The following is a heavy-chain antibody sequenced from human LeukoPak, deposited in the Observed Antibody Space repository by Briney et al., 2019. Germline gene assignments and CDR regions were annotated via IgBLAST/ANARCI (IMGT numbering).Heavy chain of an antibody. CDR1: GGSINTFY. CDR2: IYTRGNT. V-gene: IGHV4-4*07. J-gene: IGHJ4*02. Sequence: PSETLSLTCTVSGGSINTFYWSWIRQPGGKGLDWIGRIYTRGNTNYNPSLKSRVTMSVDTSKNQFSLKLSSVTAADTAVYYCARVDSTYGYAGGNYFDSWGQGTLVTVSS. CDR3: ARVDSTYGYAGGNYFDS. D-gene: IGHD5-18*01.